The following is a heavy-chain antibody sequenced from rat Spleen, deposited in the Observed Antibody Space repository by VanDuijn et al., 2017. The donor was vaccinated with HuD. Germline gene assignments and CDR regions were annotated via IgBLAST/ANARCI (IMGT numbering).Heavy chain of an antibody. CDR3: TRENWVFDY. V-gene: IGHV5-20*01. CDR2: ITHIDDNT. Sequence: EVQLVESDGGLVQPGKSLKLSCAASGFTFSDYYMAWVRQAPTKGLEWVATITHIDDNTYYPDSVEGRFSISRDNAKGTLYLRMDSLRSEDTATYYCTRENWVFDYWGQGVMVTVSS. CDR1: GFTFSDYY. J-gene: IGHJ2*01. D-gene: IGHD5-1*01.